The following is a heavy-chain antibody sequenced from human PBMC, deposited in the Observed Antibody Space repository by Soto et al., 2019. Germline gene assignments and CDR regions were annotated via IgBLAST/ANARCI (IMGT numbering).Heavy chain of an antibody. Sequence: QITLKESGPTLVKPTQTLTLTCTFSGFSLSTSGVGVGWIRQPPGKALEWLALIYWNDDKRYSPSLKSRLTITQENSKNPVVLTMTHMDPVDTATYYCANRTRREGIYANWFDPWGQGTLVTVSS. D-gene: IGHD6-13*01. CDR3: ANRTRREGIYANWFDP. V-gene: IGHV2-5*01. J-gene: IGHJ5*02. CDR2: IYWNDDK. CDR1: GFSLSTSGVG.